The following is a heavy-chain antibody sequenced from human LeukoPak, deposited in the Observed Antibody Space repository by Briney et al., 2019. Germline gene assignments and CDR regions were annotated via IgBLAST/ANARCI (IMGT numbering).Heavy chain of an antibody. CDR1: GYTFTSYG. V-gene: IGHV1-18*04. CDR2: ISAYNGNT. D-gene: IGHD3-22*01. Sequence: ASVKVSCKASGYTFTSYGISWVRQAPGQGLEWMGWISAYNGNTNYAQKLQGRVTMTTDTSTSTAYMELRSLRSDDTAVYYCARDYYDSSGPWGFDPWGQGTLVTVSS. J-gene: IGHJ5*02. CDR3: ARDYYDSSGPWGFDP.